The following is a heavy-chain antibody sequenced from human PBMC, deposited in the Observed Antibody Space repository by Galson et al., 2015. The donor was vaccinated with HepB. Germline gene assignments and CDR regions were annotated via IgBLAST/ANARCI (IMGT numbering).Heavy chain of an antibody. CDR2: IIPILGIA. D-gene: IGHD2-21*02. V-gene: IGHV1-69*02. Sequence: SVKVSCKASGGTFSSYTISWVRQAPGQGLEWMGRIIPILGIANYAQKFQGRVTITADKSTSTAYVELSSLRSEDTAVYYCASCEHIVVVTASCDAFDIWGQGTMVTVSS. J-gene: IGHJ3*02. CDR3: ASCEHIVVVTASCDAFDI. CDR1: GGTFSSYT.